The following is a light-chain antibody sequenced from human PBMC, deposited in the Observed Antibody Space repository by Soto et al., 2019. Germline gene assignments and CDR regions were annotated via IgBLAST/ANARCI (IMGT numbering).Light chain of an antibody. CDR1: QSVSSTY. J-gene: IGKJ4*01. CDR2: AAS. CDR3: QQYDGSPLT. V-gene: IGKV3-20*01. Sequence: EIVLTQSPGTLSLSPGERATLSCRASQSVSSTYLAWYQQKPGQAPRLLIYAASSRAPGIPDRFSGSGSGTYFSRTISRLGPEDFAVYFCQQYDGSPLTFGGATKVEIK.